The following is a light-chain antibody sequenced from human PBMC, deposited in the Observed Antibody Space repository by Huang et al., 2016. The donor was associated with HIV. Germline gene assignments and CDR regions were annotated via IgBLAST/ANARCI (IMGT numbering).Light chain of an antibody. CDR3: QQYESSPWT. V-gene: IGKV3-20*01. J-gene: IGKJ1*01. CDR2: AAS. CDR1: QSVSRSY. Sequence: EIVLTQSPGTLSLSPGERATLSCRASQSVSRSYLGWYQQKAGQAPRLLIYAASSRAPGIPDRFSGSGSGTDCTLTISRLEPEDFAIYYCQQYESSPWTFGQGTKVEMK.